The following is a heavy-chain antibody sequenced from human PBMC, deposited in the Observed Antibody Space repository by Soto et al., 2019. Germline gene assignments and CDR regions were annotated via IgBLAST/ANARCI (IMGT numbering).Heavy chain of an antibody. CDR1: GGSISSYY. CDR3: ARHFSVDYFDY. CDR2: IYYSGST. Sequence: SETLSLTCTVSGGSISSYYWSWIRQPPGKGLEWIGYIYYSGSTNYNPSLKSRVTISVDTSKNQFSLRLTSVTAADTAVYYCARHFSVDYFDYWGQGALVTVSS. J-gene: IGHJ4*02. V-gene: IGHV4-59*08.